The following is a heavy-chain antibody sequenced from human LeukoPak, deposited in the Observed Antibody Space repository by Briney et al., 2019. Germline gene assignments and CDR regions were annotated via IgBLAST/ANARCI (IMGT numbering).Heavy chain of an antibody. CDR1: GYTFTSYG. D-gene: IGHD6-13*01. J-gene: IGHJ6*03. CDR2: ISAYNGNT. CDR3: ARVQFSSWYSYYYYYYMDV. V-gene: IGHV1-18*01. Sequence: GASVKVSCKASGYTFTSYGISWVRQAPGQGLEWMGWISAYNGNTNYAQRLQGRVTMTTDTSTSTAYMGLRSLRSDDTAVYYCARVQFSSWYSYYYYYYMDVWGKGTTVTISS.